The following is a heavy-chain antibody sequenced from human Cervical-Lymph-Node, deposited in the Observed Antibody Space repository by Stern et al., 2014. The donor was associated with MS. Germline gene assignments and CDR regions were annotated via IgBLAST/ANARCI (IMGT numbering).Heavy chain of an antibody. CDR3: ARHPPRRKWDDPNYGMDV. D-gene: IGHD1-1*01. CDR2: IYPDDSDI. J-gene: IGHJ6*02. Sequence: EVQLVQSGAEVKKPGESLKISCKGSGYTFTNNWIAWVRQMPGKGLEGMGSIYPDDSDIRDSPPLQGRVTISADKPISTAYLRWSSLRPADSAVYYGARHPPRRKWDDPNYGMDVWGQGTTVTVSS. CDR1: GYTFTNNW. V-gene: IGHV5-51*04.